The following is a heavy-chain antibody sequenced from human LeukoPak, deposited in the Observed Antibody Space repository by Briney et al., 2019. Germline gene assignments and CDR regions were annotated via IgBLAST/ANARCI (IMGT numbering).Heavy chain of an antibody. CDR3: ARYPLSYSNNWHYYFDY. V-gene: IGHV1-18*01. Sequence: ASVKVSCKASGYTFTSYGVSWVRQAPGQGLEWMGWISGSNGNTDYAQKLQGRVTMTTDTSRSTAYMELRSLRSDDTAVYYCARYPLSYSNNWHYYFDYWGQGTLLTVSS. CDR2: ISGSNGNT. D-gene: IGHD1-1*01. J-gene: IGHJ4*02. CDR1: GYTFTSYG.